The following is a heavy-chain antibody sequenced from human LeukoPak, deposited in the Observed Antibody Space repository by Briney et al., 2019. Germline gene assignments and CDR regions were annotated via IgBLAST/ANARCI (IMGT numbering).Heavy chain of an antibody. Sequence: SQTLSLACAISGDSVSSNSAAWNWIRQSPSRGLEWLGRIYHRSKWYNDYAVSVKSRITINPDTSKNQLSLQLNSVTPEDTAMYYCARTSTGWSYFDYWGQGTLVTVSS. CDR3: ARTSTGWSYFDY. V-gene: IGHV6-1*01. J-gene: IGHJ4*02. CDR2: IYHRSKWYN. CDR1: GDSVSSNSAA. D-gene: IGHD6-19*01.